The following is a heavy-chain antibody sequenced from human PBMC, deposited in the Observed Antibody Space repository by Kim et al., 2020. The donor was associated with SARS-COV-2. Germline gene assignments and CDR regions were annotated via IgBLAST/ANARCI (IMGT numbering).Heavy chain of an antibody. CDR2: IKSKTDGGTT. CDR1: GFTFSNAW. CDR3: TTPDILTGPATIDY. Sequence: GGSLRLSCAASGFTFSNAWMSWVRQAPGKGLEWVGRIKSKTDGGTTDYAAPVKGRFTISRDDSKNTLYLQMNSLKTEDTAVYYCTTPDILTGPATIDYWGQGTLVTVSS. V-gene: IGHV3-15*01. D-gene: IGHD3-9*01. J-gene: IGHJ4*02.